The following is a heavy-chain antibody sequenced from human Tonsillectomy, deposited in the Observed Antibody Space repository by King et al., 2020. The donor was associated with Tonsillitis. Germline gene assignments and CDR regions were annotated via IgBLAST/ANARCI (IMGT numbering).Heavy chain of an antibody. CDR1: GFTFSSYA. D-gene: IGHD3-22*01. V-gene: IGHV3-30*04. CDR3: ARDEAYYYDSSGWNYFDY. Sequence: QVQLVESGGGVVQPGRSLRLSCAASGFTFSSYAMHWVRQAPGKGLEWGAVISYDGSNKYYADSVKGRFTISRDNSKNTLYLQMNSLRAEDTAVYYCARDEAYYYDSSGWNYFDYWGQGTLVTVSS. J-gene: IGHJ4*02. CDR2: ISYDGSNK.